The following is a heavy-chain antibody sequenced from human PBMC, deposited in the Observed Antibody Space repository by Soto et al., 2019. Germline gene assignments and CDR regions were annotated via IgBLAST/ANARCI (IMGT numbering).Heavy chain of an antibody. J-gene: IGHJ6*02. Sequence: PGGSLRLSCAASGYMFRSYGMHWVRQAPGKGLEWVAVIWYDGSQKYYADSVKGRFTISRDDSKNTVYLQMNSLKFEDTAVYHCARVGGIGIQSWSYHYYGLDVWGPGTTVTVSS. CDR3: ARVGGIGIQSWSYHYYGLDV. D-gene: IGHD3-10*01. CDR2: IWYDGSQK. V-gene: IGHV3-33*01. CDR1: GYMFRSYG.